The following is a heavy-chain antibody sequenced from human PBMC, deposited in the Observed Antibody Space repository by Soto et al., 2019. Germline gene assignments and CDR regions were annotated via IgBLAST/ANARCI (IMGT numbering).Heavy chain of an antibody. CDR1: GGSISSGGHY. D-gene: IGHD4-17*01. Sequence: QVQLQESGPGLVKPSQTLSLTCTVSGGSISSGGHYWSWIRQHPGKGLEWIGYIYYSGSTYYKPSLKSRVTISVDTSKNQFSLKLTSVTAADTAVYYCARDGIRDYPYNCYGVDVWGQGTTVTVSS. J-gene: IGHJ6*02. CDR2: IYYSGST. V-gene: IGHV4-31*03. CDR3: ARDGIRDYPYNCYGVDV.